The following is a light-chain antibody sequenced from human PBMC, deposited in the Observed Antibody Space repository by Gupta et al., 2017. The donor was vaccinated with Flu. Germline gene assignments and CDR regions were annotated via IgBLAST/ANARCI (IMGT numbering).Light chain of an antibody. CDR2: KAS. V-gene: IGKV1-5*03. Sequence: ITCRASQSISNRLAWYQQKAGKPPKILIYKASTLEGGVPSRFSGSGSGTQFTLTISSLQPDDFATYYCQQYDYYWAFGQGTKAEI. CDR1: QSISNR. CDR3: QQYDYYWA. J-gene: IGKJ1*01.